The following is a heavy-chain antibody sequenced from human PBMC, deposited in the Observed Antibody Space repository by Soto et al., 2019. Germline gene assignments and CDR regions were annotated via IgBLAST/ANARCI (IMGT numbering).Heavy chain of an antibody. CDR2: VYYNGST. V-gene: IGHV4-59*12. D-gene: IGHD6-19*01. J-gene: IGHJ4*02. Sequence: SETLSLTCTVSGGPIAPFYWTWIRQSPGKGLESIGYVYYNGSTNYNPALKGRVTISLGTSKSQFSLRLSSVTAADTAVYYCARTRGRGQWRDFYFDFWGQGSLVTVSS. CDR3: ARTRGRGQWRDFYFDF. CDR1: GGPIAPFY.